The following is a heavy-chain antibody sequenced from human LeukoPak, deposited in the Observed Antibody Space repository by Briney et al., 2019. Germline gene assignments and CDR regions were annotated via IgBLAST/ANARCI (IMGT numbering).Heavy chain of an antibody. CDR3: ARHEAAALSSLDY. CDR1: GGSVSSGSYY. V-gene: IGHV4-61*01. D-gene: IGHD6-13*01. CDR2: IYNSGST. J-gene: IGHJ4*02. Sequence: PSETLSLTCTVSGGSVSSGSYYWTWIRQPPGKGLEWIGYIYNSGSTNYNPSLKSRVAISVDTSKNQFSLKLSSVTAADTAVYYCARHEAAALSSLDYWGQGTLVTVSS.